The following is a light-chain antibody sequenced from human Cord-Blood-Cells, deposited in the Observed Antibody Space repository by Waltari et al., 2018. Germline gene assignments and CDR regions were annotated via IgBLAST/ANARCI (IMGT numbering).Light chain of an antibody. CDR1: SSDVGSYNL. CDR3: CSYAGSSTWV. V-gene: IGLV2-23*01. J-gene: IGLJ3*02. CDR2: EGS. Sequence: QSALTQPASVSGSPGQSITITCTATSSDVGSYNLVSWYQQHPGKAPKLMIDEGSKRPSGVSNRFSGSKSGNTASLTISGLQAEDEADYYCCSYAGSSTWVFGGGTKLTVL.